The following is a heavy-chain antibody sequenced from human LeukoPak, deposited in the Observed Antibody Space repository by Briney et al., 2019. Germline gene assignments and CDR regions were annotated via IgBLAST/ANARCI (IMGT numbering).Heavy chain of an antibody. J-gene: IGHJ5*02. CDR1: GYTFTSYY. CDR2: INPSGGST. V-gene: IGHV1-46*01. D-gene: IGHD3-10*01. Sequence: ASVKASCKASGYTFTSYYMHWVRQAPGQGLEWMGIINPSGGSTSYAQKFQGRVTMTRDTSTSTVYMELSSLRSEDTAVYYCATASVWFGQGNWFDPWGQGTLVTVSS. CDR3: ATASVWFGQGNWFDP.